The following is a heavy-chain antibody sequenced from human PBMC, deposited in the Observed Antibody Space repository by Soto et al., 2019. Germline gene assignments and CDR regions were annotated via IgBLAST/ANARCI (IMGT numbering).Heavy chain of an antibody. CDR3: ERDFDSSGYYYRGNDY. D-gene: IGHD3-22*01. J-gene: IGHJ4*02. V-gene: IGHV1-18*01. CDR2: ISAYNGYT. Sequence: SVKVSCKASGYSFPSSGISWVRQAPGQGLEWMGWISAYNGYTNYAQKLQGRVNMTTDTSTSTAYMELGSLRSDDTAVYYCERDFDSSGYYYRGNDYWGQGTQVTVSS. CDR1: GYSFPSSG.